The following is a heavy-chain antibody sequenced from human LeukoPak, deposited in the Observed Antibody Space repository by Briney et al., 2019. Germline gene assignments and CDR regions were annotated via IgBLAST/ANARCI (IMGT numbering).Heavy chain of an antibody. CDR3: AREGSDTVHYFDY. CDR2: INPNSGGT. Sequence: ASVKVSCKASGYTFTGYYMHWVLQAPGQGLEWMGRINPNSGGTNYAQKFQGRVTMTRDTSISTAYMELSRLRSDDTAVYYCAREGSDTVHYFDYWGQGTLSPSPQ. V-gene: IGHV1-2*06. CDR1: GYTFTGYY. J-gene: IGHJ4*02.